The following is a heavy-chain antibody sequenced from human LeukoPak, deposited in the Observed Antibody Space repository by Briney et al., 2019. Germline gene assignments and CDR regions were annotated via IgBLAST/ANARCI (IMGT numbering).Heavy chain of an antibody. V-gene: IGHV1-69*13. Sequence: SVKVSCRTSGYNFMDYYMHWVRQAPGQGLEWMGGIIPIFGTGKYAQKFQGRVTITADESTSTAYMELSSLISEDTAVYYCARSYRTYYYYYMDVWGKGTTVTISS. CDR2: IIPIFGTG. CDR1: GYNFMDYY. CDR3: ARSYRTYYYYYMDV. J-gene: IGHJ6*03. D-gene: IGHD1-26*01.